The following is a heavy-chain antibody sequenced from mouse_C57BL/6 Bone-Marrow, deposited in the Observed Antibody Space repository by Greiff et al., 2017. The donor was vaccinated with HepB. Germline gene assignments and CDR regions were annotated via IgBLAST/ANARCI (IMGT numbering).Heavy chain of an antibody. CDR3: ARHYGSAMDY. CDR1: GYSFTGYF. Sequence: EVKLQESGPELVKPGDSVKISCKASGYSFTGYFMNWVMQSHGKSLEWIGRINPYNGDTFYNQKFKGKATLTVDKSSSTAHMELRSLTSEDSAVYYCARHYGSAMDYWGQGTSVTVSS. D-gene: IGHD1-1*01. J-gene: IGHJ4*01. CDR2: INPYNGDT. V-gene: IGHV1-20*01.